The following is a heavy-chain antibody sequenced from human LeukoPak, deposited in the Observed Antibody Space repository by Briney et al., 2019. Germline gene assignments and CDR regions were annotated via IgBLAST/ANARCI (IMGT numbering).Heavy chain of an antibody. D-gene: IGHD6-13*01. CDR2: ISSSSSTI. J-gene: IGHJ5*02. Sequence: PGRSLRLSCTTSGFTFGDYAISWVRQAPGKGLEWVSYISSSSSTIYYADSVKGRFTISRDNAKNSLYLQMNSLRDEDTAVYYCAREGRPAVGTDWFDPWGQGTLVTVSS. V-gene: IGHV3-48*02. CDR3: AREGRPAVGTDWFDP. CDR1: GFTFGDYA.